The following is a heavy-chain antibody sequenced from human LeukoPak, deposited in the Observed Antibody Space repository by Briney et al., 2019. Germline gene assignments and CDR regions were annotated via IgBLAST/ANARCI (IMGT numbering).Heavy chain of an antibody. CDR1: GGSISNYY. V-gene: IGHV4-59*01. J-gene: IGHJ6*02. Sequence: SETLSLTYTVSGGSISNYYWSWLRQPPGKGLEWIGYIYFSGTTNINPSLKSRVTISVDMSKNQFSLKLSSVTAADTAVYYCAREDPQTTVPEGLDVWGQGITVTVSS. CDR2: IYFSGTT. D-gene: IGHD4-17*01. CDR3: AREDPQTTVPEGLDV.